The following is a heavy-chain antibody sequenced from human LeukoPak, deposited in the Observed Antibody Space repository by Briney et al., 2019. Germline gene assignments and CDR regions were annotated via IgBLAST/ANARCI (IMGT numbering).Heavy chain of an antibody. Sequence: GGSLRHFCAASGFTFSTYAVQCLPHAPGGAVVGFSSLSGSSDYIYSAHSVKGRLIISRDNAKNSLYLQMNSLRAEDTAVYYCARYYGSGSPPFDDWGQGTLVTVSS. CDR2: LSGSSDYI. J-gene: IGHJ4*02. CDR3: ARYYGSGSPPFDD. V-gene: IGHV3-21*01. D-gene: IGHD3-10*01. CDR1: GFTFSTYA.